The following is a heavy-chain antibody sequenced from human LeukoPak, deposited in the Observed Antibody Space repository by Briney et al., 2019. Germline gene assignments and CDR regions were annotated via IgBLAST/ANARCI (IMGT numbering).Heavy chain of an antibody. CDR3: ARDGSLDGSGI. CDR1: GGSMSTYY. J-gene: IGHJ4*02. D-gene: IGHD3-10*01. CDR2: MYYSGST. V-gene: IGHV4-59*12. Sequence: SETLSLTCTVSGGSMSTYYWSWIRQPPGKGLEWIGYMYYSGSTSYNPSLKSRVSISVDTSKSQFSLKLSSVTAADTAVYYCARDGSLDGSGIWGQGTLVTVSS.